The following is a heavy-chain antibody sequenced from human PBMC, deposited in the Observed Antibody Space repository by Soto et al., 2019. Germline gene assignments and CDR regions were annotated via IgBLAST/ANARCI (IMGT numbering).Heavy chain of an antibody. V-gene: IGHV1-46*01. J-gene: IGHJ4*02. CDR2: INPSGGST. CDR1: GYTFTSYY. D-gene: IGHD6-19*01. CDR3: ARDGPVYSSGWYPFDY. Sequence: ASVKVSCKASGYTFTSYYMHWVRQAPGQGLEWMGIINPSGGSTSYAQKFQGRVTMTRDTSTSTVYMELSSLRSEDTAVYYCARDGPVYSSGWYPFDYWGQGTLVTVSS.